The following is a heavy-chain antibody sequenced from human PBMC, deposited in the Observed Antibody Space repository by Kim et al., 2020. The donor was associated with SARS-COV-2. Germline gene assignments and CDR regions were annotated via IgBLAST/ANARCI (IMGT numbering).Heavy chain of an antibody. D-gene: IGHD2-2*01. CDR2: ISSSGSTI. Sequence: GGSLRLSCAASGFTFSSYEMNWVRQAPGKGLEWVSYISSSGSTIYYADSVKGRFTISRDNAKNSLYLQMNSLRAEDTAVYYCARIGGYCSSTSCYGKLVNYYGMDVWGQGTTVTVSS. V-gene: IGHV3-48*03. CDR1: GFTFSSYE. J-gene: IGHJ6*02. CDR3: ARIGGYCSSTSCYGKLVNYYGMDV.